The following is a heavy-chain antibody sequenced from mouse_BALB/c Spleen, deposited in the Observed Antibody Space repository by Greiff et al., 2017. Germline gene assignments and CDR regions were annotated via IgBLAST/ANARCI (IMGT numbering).Heavy chain of an antibody. Sequence: VKLMESGPGLVAPSQSLSITCTVSGFSLTSYVVHWVRQPPGKGLEWLGVIWAGGSTNYNSALMSRLSISKDNSKSQVFLKMNSLQTDDTAMYYCAREVGRRYFDVWGAGTTVTVSS. D-gene: IGHD4-1*01. V-gene: IGHV2-9*02. CDR1: GFSLTSYV. CDR2: IWAGGST. J-gene: IGHJ1*01. CDR3: AREVGRRYFDV.